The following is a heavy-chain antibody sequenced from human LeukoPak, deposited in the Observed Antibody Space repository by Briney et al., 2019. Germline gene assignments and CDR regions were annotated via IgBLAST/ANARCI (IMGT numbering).Heavy chain of an antibody. CDR3: ARFSTVTEAFDI. D-gene: IGHD4-11*01. Sequence: SETLSLTCAVYGGSFSNYHWSWIRQAPGKGLEWIGEINHSGSTHYNPSLKSRVTISVDTSKNQFSLKLSSVTAADTAVYYCARFSTVTEAFDIWGQGTMVTVSS. CDR1: GGSFSNYH. CDR2: INHSGST. J-gene: IGHJ3*02. V-gene: IGHV4-34*01.